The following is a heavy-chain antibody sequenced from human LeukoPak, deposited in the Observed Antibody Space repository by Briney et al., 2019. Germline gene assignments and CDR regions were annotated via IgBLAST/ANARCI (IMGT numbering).Heavy chain of an antibody. V-gene: IGHV3-23*01. CDR2: ISGSGGST. CDR3: AKGSSIYDFWSGRVMDV. CDR1: GFTFSSYA. J-gene: IGHJ6*02. D-gene: IGHD3-3*01. Sequence: GGSLRLSCAASGFTFSSYAMSWVRQAPGKGLEWVSAISGSGGSTYYADSVKGRFTISRDKSKNTLYLQMNSLRAEDTAVYYCAKGSSIYDFWSGRVMDVWGQGTTVTVSS.